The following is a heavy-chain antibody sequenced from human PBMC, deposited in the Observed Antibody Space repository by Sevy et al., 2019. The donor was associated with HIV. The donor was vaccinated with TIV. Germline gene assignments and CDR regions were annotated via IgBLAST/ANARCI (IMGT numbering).Heavy chain of an antibody. CDR2: ISVSGDTT. CDR1: GFTFSTYA. Sequence: GGSLRLSCAASGFTFSTYAMSWVRQAPGKGLEWVSAISVSGDTTYYSDSVKGRFTISRDKSESTLYLQMNSLRAEDTAIYYCTNHYDTGGRLDYFDYWGQGTLVTVSS. V-gene: IGHV3-23*01. CDR3: TNHYDTGGRLDYFDY. D-gene: IGHD3-22*01. J-gene: IGHJ4*02.